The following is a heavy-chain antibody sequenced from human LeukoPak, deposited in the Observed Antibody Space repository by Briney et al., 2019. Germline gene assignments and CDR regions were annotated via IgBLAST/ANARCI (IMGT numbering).Heavy chain of an antibody. CDR2: ISSSSSTI. CDR1: GFTLCSYS. Sequence: PGGSLRLSCAASGFTLCSYSMNWVRQAPGKGLEWVSYISSSSSTIYYADSVKGRFTISRDNAKNSLYLQMNSLRAEDTAVYYCARMADFWSGYYQDWGQGTLVTVSS. V-gene: IGHV3-48*04. CDR3: ARMADFWSGYYQD. J-gene: IGHJ4*02. D-gene: IGHD3-3*01.